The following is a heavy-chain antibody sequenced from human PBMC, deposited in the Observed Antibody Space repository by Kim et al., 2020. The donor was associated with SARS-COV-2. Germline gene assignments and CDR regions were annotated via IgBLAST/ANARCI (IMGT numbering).Heavy chain of an antibody. J-gene: IGHJ6*02. CDR2: ISGSGGST. V-gene: IGHV3-23*01. D-gene: IGHD3-3*01. CDR3: AKEGSIFGVVTNYYYYGIEA. Sequence: GGSLRLSCAASGFTFSSYAMSWVRQAPGKGLEWVSAISGSGGSTYYADSVKGRFTISRDNAKNTLYLQMNSLRAEDTAVYYCAKEGSIFGVVTNYYYYGIEAWGQGTTVTVSS. CDR1: GFTFSSYA.